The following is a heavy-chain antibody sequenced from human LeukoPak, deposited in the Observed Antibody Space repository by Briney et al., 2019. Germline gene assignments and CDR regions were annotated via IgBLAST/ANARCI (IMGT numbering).Heavy chain of an antibody. Sequence: GASVKVSCKASGYTFTSYYMHWVRRAPGQGLEWMGVINPSGGSTSYAQKFQGRVTMTRDTSTSTVYMELSSLRSEDTAVYYCARGGRVVATFVYHECNFDYWGQGTLVTVSS. CDR3: ARGGRVVATFVYHECNFDY. CDR2: INPSGGST. J-gene: IGHJ4*02. V-gene: IGHV1-46*01. CDR1: GYTFTSYY. D-gene: IGHD2-15*01.